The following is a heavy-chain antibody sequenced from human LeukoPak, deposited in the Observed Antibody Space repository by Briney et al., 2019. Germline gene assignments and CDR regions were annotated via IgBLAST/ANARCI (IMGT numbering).Heavy chain of an antibody. D-gene: IGHD3-22*01. CDR3: ARETRDSSGPMDV. J-gene: IGHJ6*03. CDR1: GGSISSSSYY. V-gene: IGHV4-39*07. Sequence: SETLSLTCTVSGGSISSSSYYRGWIRQPPGKRLGWIGCIYYSGSTYYNPSLKSRVTISVDTSKNQFSLKLSSVTAADTAVYYCARETRDSSGPMDVWGKGTTVTVSS. CDR2: IYYSGST.